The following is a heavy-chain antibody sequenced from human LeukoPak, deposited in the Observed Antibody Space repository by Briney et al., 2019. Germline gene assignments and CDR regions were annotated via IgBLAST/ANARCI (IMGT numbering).Heavy chain of an antibody. D-gene: IGHD6-19*01. CDR3: AREVGSGWNYFDL. J-gene: IGHJ4*02. Sequence: PGGSLRLSCAASGFTFSSFNMNWVRQTPGKGPEWVSSISSRQNDVQYADSLEGRFTISRDNAKNSLYLQMNTLRAEDTAVYFCAREVGSGWNYFDLWGQGTLVTVSS. CDR1: GFTFSSFN. CDR2: ISSRQNDV. V-gene: IGHV3-21*01.